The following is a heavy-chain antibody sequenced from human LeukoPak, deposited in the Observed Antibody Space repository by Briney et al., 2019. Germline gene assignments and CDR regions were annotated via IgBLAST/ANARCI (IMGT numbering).Heavy chain of an antibody. CDR3: ARGGSGYDYRNIDY. J-gene: IGHJ4*02. V-gene: IGHV1-2*02. CDR1: GYTFTGYY. CDR2: INPNSGGT. Sequence: ASVTVSCKASGYTFTGYYMHWVRQAPGQGLEWMGWINPNSGGTNYAQKFQGRVTMTRDTSISTAYMELSRLRSDDTAVYYCARGGSGYDYRNIDYWGQGTLVTVSS. D-gene: IGHD5-12*01.